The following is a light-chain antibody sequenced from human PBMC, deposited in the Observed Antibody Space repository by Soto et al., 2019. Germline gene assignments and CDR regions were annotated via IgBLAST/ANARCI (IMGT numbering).Light chain of an antibody. Sequence: QAVVTQPPSAAGTPGQRVTISCSGSSSNIGSNYVDWYHQLPGTAPKVLMYRNDQRPSGVHDRLSGSKSGTSASLAISGLRSEDEAYYYCAAGDDRLSGVVFGGGTQLNVL. CDR2: RND. V-gene: IGLV1-47*01. CDR1: SSNIGSNY. CDR3: AAGDDRLSGVV. J-gene: IGLJ2*01.